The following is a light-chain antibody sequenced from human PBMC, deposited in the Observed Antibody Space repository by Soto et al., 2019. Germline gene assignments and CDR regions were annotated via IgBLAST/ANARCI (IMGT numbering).Light chain of an antibody. Sequence: QSALTQPASVSGSPGQSITITCTGTSSDVGSYNLVSWYQQHPGKAPKLMIYEVSKWPSGVSNRFSGSKSGNTASLTISGLLAEDEADYYCCSYARSSTLYVFGTGTKLTVL. CDR3: CSYARSSTLYV. V-gene: IGLV2-23*02. CDR2: EVS. J-gene: IGLJ1*01. CDR1: SSDVGSYNL.